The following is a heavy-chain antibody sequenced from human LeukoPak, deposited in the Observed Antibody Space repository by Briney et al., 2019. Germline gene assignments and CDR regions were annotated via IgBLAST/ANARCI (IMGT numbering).Heavy chain of an antibody. CDR2: INPNSGGT. CDR3: ARDRTCSGGSCYLNWFDP. J-gene: IGHJ5*02. V-gene: IGHV1-2*02. CDR1: GYTFTGYY. Sequence: ASVKVSRKASGYTFTGYYMHWVRQAPGQGLEWMGWINPNSGGTNYAQKFQGRVTMTRDTSISTAYMELSRLRSDDTAVYYCARDRTCSGGSCYLNWFDPWGQGTLVTVSS. D-gene: IGHD2-15*01.